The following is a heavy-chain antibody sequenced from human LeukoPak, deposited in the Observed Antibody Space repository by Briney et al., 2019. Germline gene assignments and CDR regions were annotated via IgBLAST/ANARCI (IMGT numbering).Heavy chain of an antibody. V-gene: IGHV1-2*02. CDR3: ARGLRGYSYGYYYYYMDV. CDR2: INPNSGGT. J-gene: IGHJ6*03. D-gene: IGHD5-18*01. Sequence: GASVKVSCKASGYTFTGYYMHWVRQAPGQGLEWMGWINPNSGGTNYAQKFQGRVTMTRDTSISTAYMELSSLRSEDTAVYYCARGLRGYSYGYYYYYMDVWGKGTTVTISS. CDR1: GYTFTGYY.